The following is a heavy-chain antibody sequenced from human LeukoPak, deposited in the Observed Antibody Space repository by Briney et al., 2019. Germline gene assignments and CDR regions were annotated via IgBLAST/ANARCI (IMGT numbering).Heavy chain of an antibody. V-gene: IGHV3-33*01. J-gene: IGHJ4*02. CDR1: GFTFSSYG. D-gene: IGHD2/OR15-2a*01. CDR3: ARDPKTTLEIDY. Sequence: GRSLRLSCAASGFTFSSYGMHWVRQAPGRGLEWVAVIWYDGSNKYYADSVKGRFTISRDNSKNTLYLQMNSLRAEDTAVYYCARDPKTTLEIDYWGQGTLVTVSS. CDR2: IWYDGSNK.